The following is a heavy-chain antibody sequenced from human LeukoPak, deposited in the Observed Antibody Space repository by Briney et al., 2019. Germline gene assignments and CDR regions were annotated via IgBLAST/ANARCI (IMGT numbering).Heavy chain of an antibody. V-gene: IGHV1-2*02. D-gene: IGHD6-13*01. CDR2: INPNSGGT. Sequence: ASVKVSCKASGYTFTGYYMHWVRQAPGQGLEWMGWINPNSGGTNYAQKFQGRVTMTRDTSISTAYMELSSLRSEDTAVYYCARDLWNSSSWYPFDYWGQGTLVTVSS. CDR1: GYTFTGYY. CDR3: ARDLWNSSSWYPFDY. J-gene: IGHJ4*02.